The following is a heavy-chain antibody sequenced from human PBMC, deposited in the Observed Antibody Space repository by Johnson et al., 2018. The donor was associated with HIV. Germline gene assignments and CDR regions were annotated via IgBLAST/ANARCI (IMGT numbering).Heavy chain of an antibody. CDR1: GFTFSDHY. CDR3: TTGYSGSYLGAFDI. CDR2: IKSKTDGGTT. J-gene: IGHJ3*02. D-gene: IGHD1-26*01. V-gene: IGHV3-15*01. Sequence: EVQLVESGGGLVQPGGSLRLSCEASGFTFSDHYMDWVRQAPGKGLEWVGRIKSKTDGGTTDYAAPVKGRFTISRDDSKNTLYLQMNSLKTEDTAVYYCTTGYSGSYLGAFDIWGQGTMVTVSS.